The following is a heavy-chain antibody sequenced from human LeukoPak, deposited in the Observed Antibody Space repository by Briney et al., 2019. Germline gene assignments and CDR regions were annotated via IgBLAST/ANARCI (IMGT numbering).Heavy chain of an antibody. CDR1: GDSVSSNSVA. Sequence: SQTLSLTCAVSGDSVSSNSVAWHWIRQSPSRGLEWLGTTYYRSEWIHNYAVSVKSRISINADTSKNQFSLQLNSVNPEDTAVYYCARLTTVTQYYFDYWGQGTLVTVSS. V-gene: IGHV6-1*01. D-gene: IGHD4-17*01. J-gene: IGHJ4*02. CDR3: ARLTTVTQYYFDY. CDR2: TYYRSEWIH.